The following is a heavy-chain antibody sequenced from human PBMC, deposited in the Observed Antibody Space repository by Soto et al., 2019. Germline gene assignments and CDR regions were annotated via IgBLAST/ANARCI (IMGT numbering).Heavy chain of an antibody. Sequence: QVQLQESGPGLVKPSETLSLTCTVSGGSVNSANYYWSWIRQPPGKRLQWIGYIFYSGNSGSTNYNPSRESRIIISVDTSKNQFSLKLSSVTAADPALYYCARVGSSGYYGWFDPWGQGTLVTVSS. J-gene: IGHJ5*02. CDR3: ARVGSSGYYGWFDP. V-gene: IGHV4-61*01. D-gene: IGHD3-22*01. CDR2: IFYSGNSGST. CDR1: GGSVNSANYY.